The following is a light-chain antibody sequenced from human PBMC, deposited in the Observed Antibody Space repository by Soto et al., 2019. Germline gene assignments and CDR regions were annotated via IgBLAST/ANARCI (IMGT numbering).Light chain of an antibody. CDR1: SSDVGSYNY. V-gene: IGLV2-14*01. J-gene: IGLJ3*02. CDR3: SSYTSSGNRVV. Sequence: QSALTQPASVSGSPGQSITISCTGTSSDVGSYNYVSWCQQHPGKAPKLMIYEVSNRPSGVSNRFSGSKSGNTASLTISGLQAEDEADYYCSSYTSSGNRVVFGGGTQLTVL. CDR2: EVS.